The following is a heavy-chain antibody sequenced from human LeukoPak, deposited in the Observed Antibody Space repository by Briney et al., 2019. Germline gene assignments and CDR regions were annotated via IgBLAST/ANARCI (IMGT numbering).Heavy chain of an antibody. V-gene: IGHV3-33*06. CDR2: IWYDGSNK. J-gene: IGHJ4*02. D-gene: IGHD6-19*01. Sequence: GGSLRLSCAASGFTFSSYGMHWVRQAPGEGLEWVAVIWYDGSNKYYADSAKGRFTISRDNSKNTLYLQMNSLRAEDTAVYYCAKDLDGSGWPLDYWGQGTLVTVSS. CDR1: GFTFSSYG. CDR3: AKDLDGSGWPLDY.